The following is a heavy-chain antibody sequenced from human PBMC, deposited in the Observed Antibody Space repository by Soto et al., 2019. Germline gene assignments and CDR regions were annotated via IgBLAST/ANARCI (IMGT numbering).Heavy chain of an antibody. CDR2: IYSSGST. V-gene: IGHV4-59*11. CDR1: GGSISSHY. CDR3: ARDRYSNGWVAY. J-gene: IGHJ4*02. D-gene: IGHD6-19*01. Sequence: SETLSLTCIVSGGSISSHYWSWIRQPPGKGLEWIGYIYSSGSTNYNPSLKSRVIISVDTSNDQFSLKLSSVTAADTAVYYCARDRYSNGWVAYWAQGTLVTVSA.